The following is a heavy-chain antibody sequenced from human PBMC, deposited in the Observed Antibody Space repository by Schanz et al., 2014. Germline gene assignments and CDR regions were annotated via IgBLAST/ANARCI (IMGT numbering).Heavy chain of an antibody. CDR1: GYSFTVFY. Sequence: QVEMVQSGAEVKKPGASVQVSCKASGYSFTVFYIHWVRQAPGQGLEWMGRIHPNHGHTQYAPKFQGRVTMTTDTSISTAYMDLSSLTSDDTAIYYCARVTTGYDSWGQGTLVTVSS. V-gene: IGHV1-2*06. D-gene: IGHD5-12*01. J-gene: IGHJ4*02. CDR2: IHPNHGHT. CDR3: ARVTTGYDS.